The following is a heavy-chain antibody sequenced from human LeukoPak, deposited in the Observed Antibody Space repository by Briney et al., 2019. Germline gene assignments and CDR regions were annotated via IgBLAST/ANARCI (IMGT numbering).Heavy chain of an antibody. CDR3: ARRYDFWSGYLEY. V-gene: IGHV3-74*01. CDR2: INSDGSST. CDR1: GFTFSSYW. J-gene: IGHJ4*02. Sequence: GGSLRLSCAASGFTFSSYWMHWVRQAPGKGLVWVSRINSDGSSTSYADSVKGRFTISRDNAKNTLYLQMNSLRAEDTAVYYCARRYDFWSGYLEYWGQGTLVTVSS. D-gene: IGHD3-3*01.